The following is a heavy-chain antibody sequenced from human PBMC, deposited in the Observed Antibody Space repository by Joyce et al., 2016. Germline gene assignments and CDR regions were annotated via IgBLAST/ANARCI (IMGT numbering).Heavy chain of an antibody. CDR1: GFTFSKYG. Sequence: QVHLVESGGGVVQPGRSLRLSCVASGFTFSKYGMHWVRQAPGKGLEWVAVIAYDGDNKYYLASVKCRFTISRDNSKSTLYLQLNSLTTEDTGVYFCVKDNGDAGYYFHGLDVWGRGTTVAVPS. CDR3: VKDNGDAGYYFHGLDV. J-gene: IGHJ6*02. D-gene: IGHD4-17*01. V-gene: IGHV3-30*18. CDR2: IAYDGDNK.